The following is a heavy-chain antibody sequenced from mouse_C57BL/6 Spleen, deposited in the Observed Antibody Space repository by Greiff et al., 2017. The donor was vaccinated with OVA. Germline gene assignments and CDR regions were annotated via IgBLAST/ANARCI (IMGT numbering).Heavy chain of an antibody. J-gene: IGHJ4*01. Sequence: EVQLLESGPELVKPGASVKISCKASGYSFTGYYMNWVKQSPEKSLEWIGEINPSTGGTTYNQKFKAKATLTVDKSSSTAYMQLKSLTSEDSAVYDCARYDGYFAMDYWGQGTSVTVSS. CDR2: INPSTGGT. CDR3: ARYDGYFAMDY. V-gene: IGHV1-42*01. D-gene: IGHD2-3*01. CDR1: GYSFTGYY.